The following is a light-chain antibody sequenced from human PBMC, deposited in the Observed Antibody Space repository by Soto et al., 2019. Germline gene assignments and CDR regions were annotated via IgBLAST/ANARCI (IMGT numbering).Light chain of an antibody. CDR3: QDYGSSAWT. CDR2: DAS. Sequence: EIVMTQSPATLSVSPWERATLSCRASQSVSSNLAWYQQKPGQAPRLLIYDASSRATGIPDRFSGSGSGTDFTLTISRLEPEDFAVYYCQDYGSSAWTFGQGTKVDIK. V-gene: IGKV3-20*01. CDR1: QSVSSN. J-gene: IGKJ1*01.